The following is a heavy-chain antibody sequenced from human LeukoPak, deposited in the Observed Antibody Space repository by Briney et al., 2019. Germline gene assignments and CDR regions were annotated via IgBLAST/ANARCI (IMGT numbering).Heavy chain of an antibody. J-gene: IGHJ6*03. D-gene: IGHD1-20*01. V-gene: IGHV3-48*03. CDR1: GFTFSSYE. Sequence: GGSLRLSSAASGFTFSSYEINWVPQAPGKGLEWVSYISSSGSSIYYADSVKGRFTISRDNAKNSLYLQMNSLRAEDTAVYYCAREGYNWNDGDYYYYMDVWGKGTTVTISS. CDR2: ISSSGSSI. CDR3: AREGYNWNDGDYYYYMDV.